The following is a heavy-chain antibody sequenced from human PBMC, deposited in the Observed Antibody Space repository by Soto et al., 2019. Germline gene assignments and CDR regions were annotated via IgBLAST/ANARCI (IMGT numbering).Heavy chain of an antibody. CDR2: IKKDGSEK. D-gene: IGHD3-3*01. J-gene: IGHJ3*02. V-gene: IGHV3-7*01. Sequence: EVQLVESGGGLVQPGGSLRLSCAASGFTFSRYWMSWVRQAPGKGLEWVANIKKDGSEKYYVESVKGRFTMSRDNTKNSLYLQLNSLRAEDTAVYYCVRDGTRRNSDFCSGHYTTDAFDIWGQGRMVTVSS. CDR3: VRDGTRRNSDFCSGHYTTDAFDI. CDR1: GFTFSRYW.